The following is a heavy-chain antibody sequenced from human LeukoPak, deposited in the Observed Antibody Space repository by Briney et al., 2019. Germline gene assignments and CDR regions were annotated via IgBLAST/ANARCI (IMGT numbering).Heavy chain of an antibody. CDR3: ASGSYYYMDV. CDR2: IYYSGST. D-gene: IGHD5-12*01. CDR1: GGSISSYY. J-gene: IGHJ6*03. V-gene: IGHV4-59*01. Sequence: SETLSLTCTVSGGSISSYYWSWIRQPPGKGLEWIGYIYYSGSTNYNPSLKSRVTISVDTSKNQFSLKLSSVTAADTAVYYCASGSYYYMDVWGKGPTVTISS.